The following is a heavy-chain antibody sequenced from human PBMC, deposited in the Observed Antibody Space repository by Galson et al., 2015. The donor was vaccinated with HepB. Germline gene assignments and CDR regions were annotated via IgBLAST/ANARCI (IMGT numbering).Heavy chain of an antibody. CDR3: ARGFGVPAACTDY. J-gene: IGHJ4*02. CDR1: GFTFSSYA. Sequence: SLRLSCAASGFTFSSYAMHWVRQAPGKGLEWVAVISYDGSNKYYADSVKGRFTISRDNSKNTLYLQMNSLRAEDTAVYYCARGFGVPAACTDYWGQGTLVTVSS. CDR2: ISYDGSNK. D-gene: IGHD2-2*01. V-gene: IGHV3-30-3*01.